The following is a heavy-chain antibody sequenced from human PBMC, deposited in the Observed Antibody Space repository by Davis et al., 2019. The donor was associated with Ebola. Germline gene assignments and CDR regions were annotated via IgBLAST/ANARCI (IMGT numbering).Heavy chain of an antibody. CDR2: IIPIFGTA. Sequence: AASVKVSCKASGYTFTSYAMHWVRQAPGQGLEWMGGIIPIFGTANYAQNFQGRLTITRDTSATTAYMELSSLRSEDTAAYYCARGRTVTGTRGLSWFDPWGQGALVTVSS. D-gene: IGHD6-19*01. J-gene: IGHJ5*02. CDR3: ARGRTVTGTRGLSWFDP. V-gene: IGHV1-3*01. CDR1: GYTFTSYA.